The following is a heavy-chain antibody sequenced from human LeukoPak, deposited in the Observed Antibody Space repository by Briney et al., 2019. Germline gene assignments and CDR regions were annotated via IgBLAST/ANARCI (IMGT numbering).Heavy chain of an antibody. Sequence: PSETLSLTCTVSGGPISSGGYYWSWIRQHPGKGLEWIGYIYYSGSTYYNPSLKSRVTISVDTSKNQFSLKLSSVTAADTAVYYCAREFGGYDSFFDYWGQGTLVTVSS. CDR1: GGPISSGGYY. CDR3: AREFGGYDSFFDY. V-gene: IGHV4-31*03. D-gene: IGHD5-12*01. CDR2: IYYSGST. J-gene: IGHJ4*02.